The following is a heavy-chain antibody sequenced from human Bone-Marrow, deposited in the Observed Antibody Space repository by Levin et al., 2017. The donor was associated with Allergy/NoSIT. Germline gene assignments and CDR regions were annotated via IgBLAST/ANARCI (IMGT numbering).Heavy chain of an antibody. V-gene: IGHV3-30*18. CDR2: ISFDGSNK. CDR3: AKSKGGPTGALEI. J-gene: IGHJ3*02. D-gene: IGHD3-16*01. CDR1: RFTFNNFA. Sequence: PGGSLRLSCTASRFTFNNFAMYWVRQAPGKGLDWVAVISFDGSNKFYADSVKGRFTISRDNPENTLYLQMNSLREGDTAMYFCAKSKGGPTGALEIWGQGTLVTVSS.